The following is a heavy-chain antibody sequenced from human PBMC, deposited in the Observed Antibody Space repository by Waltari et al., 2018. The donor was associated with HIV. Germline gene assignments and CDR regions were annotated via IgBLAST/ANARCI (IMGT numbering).Heavy chain of an antibody. J-gene: IGHJ4*02. CDR2: ISSSGTTI. Sequence: QVQLVESGGGLVKPGGSLRLSCAASGFPFSDYYLSWFRQAQGKGLHWVSYISSSGTTIYYADSMKGRFTISRDNAKNSLYLQMNSLRAEDTAVYYCARPGQDSSGYYYSGYWGQGTLVTVSS. D-gene: IGHD3-22*01. V-gene: IGHV3-11*01. CDR1: GFPFSDYY. CDR3: ARPGQDSSGYYYSGY.